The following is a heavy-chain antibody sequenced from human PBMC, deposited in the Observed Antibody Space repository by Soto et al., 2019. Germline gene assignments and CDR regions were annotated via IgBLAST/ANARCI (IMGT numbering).Heavy chain of an antibody. D-gene: IGHD1-1*01. CDR3: ARGNEGELSHDAFDI. J-gene: IGHJ3*02. CDR1: GYTFTSYA. CDR2: INAGNGNT. V-gene: IGHV1-3*01. Sequence: GASVKVSCKASGYTFTSYAMHWVRQAPGQRLEWMGWINAGNGNTKYSQKFQGRVTITADESTSTAYMELSSLRSEDTAVYYCARGNEGELSHDAFDIWGQGTMVTVSS.